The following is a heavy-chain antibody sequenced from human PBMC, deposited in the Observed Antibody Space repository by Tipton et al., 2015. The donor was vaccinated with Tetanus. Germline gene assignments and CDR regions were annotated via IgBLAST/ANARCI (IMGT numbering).Heavy chain of an antibody. D-gene: IGHD2/OR15-2a*01. CDR2: VSGRDDTT. J-gene: IGHJ5*02. Sequence: SLRLSCAASGFTFTYYAMSWVRQAPGKGQEWVSSVSGRDDTTYYADSVKGRFTISRDNFKNMVYLQMNSLRVDDTAVYYCARAYYEGSWGQGTLVTVSS. CDR1: GFTFTYYA. V-gene: IGHV3-23*01. CDR3: ARAYYEGS.